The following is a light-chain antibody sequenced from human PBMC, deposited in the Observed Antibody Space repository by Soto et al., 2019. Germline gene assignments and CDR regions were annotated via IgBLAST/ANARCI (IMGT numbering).Light chain of an antibody. CDR1: QSVSSSY. Sequence: IVLTQSPGTLSLSPGERPTISCRASQSVSSSYLAWYQQKPGQAPRRLLFGASFRATGIPDRFSGSGSGTDLTLTISRLETEDFAVYYCQYYGSSHSNTFGQGTRLEIK. V-gene: IGKV3-20*01. CDR2: GAS. J-gene: IGKJ5*01. CDR3: QYYGSSHSNT.